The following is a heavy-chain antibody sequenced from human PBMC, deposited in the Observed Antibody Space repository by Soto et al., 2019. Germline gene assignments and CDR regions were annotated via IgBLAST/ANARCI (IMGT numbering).Heavy chain of an antibody. CDR1: GFTFNSYE. CDR3: ARGRYNWNPDV. Sequence: PGGSLRLSCAASGFTFNSYEMNWVRQAPGKGLEWVSYITSSSSTIFYADSVKGRFTISRDNAKNSLYLQMNSLRAEDTAVYYCARGRYNWNPDVWGQGTMVTVSS. CDR2: ITSSSSTI. J-gene: IGHJ6*02. D-gene: IGHD1-20*01. V-gene: IGHV3-48*03.